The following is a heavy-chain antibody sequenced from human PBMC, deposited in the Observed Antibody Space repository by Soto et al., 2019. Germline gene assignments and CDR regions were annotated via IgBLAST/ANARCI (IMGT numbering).Heavy chain of an antibody. D-gene: IGHD6-19*01. J-gene: IGHJ4*02. CDR1: GFNFSSYA. CDR2: ISGSGGST. Sequence: GGSLRLSCAASGFNFSSYAMSWVRQAPGKGLEWVSAISGSGGSTYYADSVKGRFTISRDNSKNTLYLQMNSLRAEDTAVYYCAFSGWYYFDYWGQGTLVTVSS. CDR3: AFSGWYYFDY. V-gene: IGHV3-23*01.